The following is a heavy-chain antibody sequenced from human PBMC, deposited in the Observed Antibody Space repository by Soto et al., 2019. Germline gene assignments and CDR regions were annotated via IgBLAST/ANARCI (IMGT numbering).Heavy chain of an antibody. CDR3: VRVPDY. V-gene: IGHV4-39*07. CDR1: GGSISSSSYY. J-gene: IGHJ4*02. CDR2: IYYSGST. Sequence: SETLSLTCTVSGGSISSSSYYWGWIRQPPGKGLEWAGTIYYSGSTYYNPSLESRVIISVDTSKNQFSLKLSSVTAADTAVYYCVRVPDYWGQGTLVTVS.